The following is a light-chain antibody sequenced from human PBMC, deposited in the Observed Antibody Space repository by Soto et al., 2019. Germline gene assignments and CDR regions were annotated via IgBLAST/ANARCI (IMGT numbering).Light chain of an antibody. CDR1: QSVSSSY. CDR2: AAS. V-gene: IGKV3-20*01. CDR3: QRYGSSSYT. Sequence: EVVLTQSPDTLSLSPGERATLSCRASQSVSSSYLAWYQQKPDQAPRLLMYAASSRATGIPDRISGSGSGTDFTLTISGLEPEDFAVYYCQRYGSSSYTFGQGTKLEIK. J-gene: IGKJ2*01.